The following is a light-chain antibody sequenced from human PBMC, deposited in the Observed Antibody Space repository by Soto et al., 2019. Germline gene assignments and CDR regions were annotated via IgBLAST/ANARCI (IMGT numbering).Light chain of an antibody. CDR3: MQALQTPIT. Sequence: DIVMTPSPLSLPVTPGEPASISCSSSQSLLHSNGYNYLDWYLQKPGQSPQLLIYLGSNRASGVPDRFSGSGSGTDFTLKISRVEAEDVGVYYCMQALQTPITFGQGTRLEIK. V-gene: IGKV2-28*01. J-gene: IGKJ5*01. CDR1: QSLLHSNGYNY. CDR2: LGS.